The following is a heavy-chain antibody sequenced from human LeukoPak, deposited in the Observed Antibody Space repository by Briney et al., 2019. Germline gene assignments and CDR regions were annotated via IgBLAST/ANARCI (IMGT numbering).Heavy chain of an antibody. V-gene: IGHV3-30*02. CDR1: GFSFSNYG. Sequence: SGGSLRLSCAASGFSFSNYGMHWVRQAPGKGLEWVAFIRYDGNSKYYADSVKGRFTISRDNSKNTLYLQMNSLRAEDTAVYYCAKEDSSSWGPPYFDYWGQGTLVTVSS. J-gene: IGHJ4*02. CDR2: IRYDGNSK. D-gene: IGHD6-13*01. CDR3: AKEDSSSWGPPYFDY.